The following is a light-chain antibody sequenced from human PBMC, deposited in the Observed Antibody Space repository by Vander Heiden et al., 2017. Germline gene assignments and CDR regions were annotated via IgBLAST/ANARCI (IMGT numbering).Light chain of an antibody. V-gene: IGKV3-20*01. J-gene: IGKJ1*01. CDR3: QQDGSSRG. CDR2: GAS. Sequence: EIVLTQSPGTLSLSPGERATLSCRASQSVSSSYLAWYQQKPGQAPRLLIYGASSRATGIPDRFSGSGSGTDFTLTISRLEPEDFAVYYWQQDGSSRGFGQGTKVEIK. CDR1: QSVSSSY.